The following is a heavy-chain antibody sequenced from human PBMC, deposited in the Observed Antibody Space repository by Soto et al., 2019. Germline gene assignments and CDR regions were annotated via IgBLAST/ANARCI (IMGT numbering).Heavy chain of an antibody. CDR3: ARGKGDDYGFDS. CDR1: GFTFSIYT. D-gene: IGHD4-17*01. Sequence: EVQLVESGGGLVKPGGSLRLSCAASGFTFSIYTMNWVRQAPGKGLEWVSSFSGSSTYIYYADSLKGRFTSSRDTAKNSLYLKMNTLRAEDTAVYYCARGKGDDYGFDSWGQGTLVTVAS. CDR2: FSGSSTYI. J-gene: IGHJ4*02. V-gene: IGHV3-21*01.